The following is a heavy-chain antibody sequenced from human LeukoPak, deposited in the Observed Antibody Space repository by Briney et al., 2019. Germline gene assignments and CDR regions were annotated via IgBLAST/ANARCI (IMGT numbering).Heavy chain of an antibody. CDR3: ARDSYDSSGNYRSFDY. CDR2: IYYGGST. CDR1: GGSISSYY. V-gene: IGHV4-59*01. D-gene: IGHD3-22*01. Sequence: SETLSLTCTVSGGSISSYYWSWIRQPPGKGLEWIGYIYYGGSTNYNPSLKSRVTISVDTSKNQFSLKLSSVTAADTAMYYCARDSYDSSGNYRSFDYWGQGTQVTVSS. J-gene: IGHJ4*02.